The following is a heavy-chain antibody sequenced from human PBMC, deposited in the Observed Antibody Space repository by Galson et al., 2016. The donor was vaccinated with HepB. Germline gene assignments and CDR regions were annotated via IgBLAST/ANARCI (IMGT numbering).Heavy chain of an antibody. CDR1: EFSFSLYS. D-gene: IGHD3-10*01. CDR2: IRYDGCCA. CDR3: ARKVYGLLDL. J-gene: IGHJ2*01. V-gene: IGHV3-23*01. Sequence: SLRLSCAASEFSFSLYSMTWVRQAPGKGLEWVSYIRYDGCCADCTDSVKGRFTISRDNSKNTLFLEMNSLRAEDTAMYYCARKVYGLLDLWGRGTLVSVSS.